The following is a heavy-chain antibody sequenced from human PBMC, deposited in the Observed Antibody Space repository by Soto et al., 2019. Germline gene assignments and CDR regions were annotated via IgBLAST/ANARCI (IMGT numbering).Heavy chain of an antibody. CDR2: IYYSGST. J-gene: IGHJ4*02. CDR3: VRDFWSGQGVY. D-gene: IGHD3-3*01. V-gene: IGHV4-39*01. Sequence: SETLSLTCTVSGGSISSSSYYWGWIRQPPGKGLEWIGSIYYSGSTYYNPSLKSRVTISVDTSKNQFSLKLSSVTAADTAVYYCVRDFWSGQGVYWGQGTLVTVSS. CDR1: GGSISSSSYY.